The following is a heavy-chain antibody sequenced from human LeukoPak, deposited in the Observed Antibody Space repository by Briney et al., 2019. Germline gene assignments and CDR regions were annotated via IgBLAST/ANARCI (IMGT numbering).Heavy chain of an antibody. CDR2: ICSNGGST. J-gene: IGHJ4*02. Sequence: GSLRLSCAASGCTFSSYAMHWVRQAPGKGLEYVSAICSNGGSTYYANPVKARITIPSENFKTTLHLQMGSLRAEDMAVYYCARGGYCINGVCYYGEYGRDSSGQGTLVTVSS. D-gene: IGHD2-8*01. V-gene: IGHV3-64*01. CDR3: ARGGYCINGVCYYGEYGRDS. CDR1: GCTFSSYA.